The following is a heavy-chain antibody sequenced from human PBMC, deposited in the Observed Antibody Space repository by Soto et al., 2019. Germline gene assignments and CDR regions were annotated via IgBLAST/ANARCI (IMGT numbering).Heavy chain of an antibody. CDR1: GGSISSGGYY. V-gene: IGHV4-31*03. D-gene: IGHD2-2*01. CDR3: ARATVVVVAAATGQRGWNGFEP. Sequence: SETLSLTSTVSGGSISSGGYYRSWIRQHPGKGLEWIGYIYYSGSTYYNPSLKSRVTISVAPSNNQWSLKLSSVTAADTAVYYCARATVVVVAAATGQRGWNGFEPWGEGTLVTVSS. CDR2: IYYSGST. J-gene: IGHJ5*02.